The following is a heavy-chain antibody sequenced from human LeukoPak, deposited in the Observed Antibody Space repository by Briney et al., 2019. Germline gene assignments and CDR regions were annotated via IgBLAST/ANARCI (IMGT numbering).Heavy chain of an antibody. CDR2: IWYDGSNK. J-gene: IGHJ4*02. CDR3: VKDGGYSGYETFGY. CDR1: GLLFSSHG. Sequence: GGSLRLSCAASSGLLFSSHGMHWVRQAPGRGLEWVAVIWYDGSNKYYADSVKGRFTISRDNSKNTLYLQMSSLRAEDTAVYYCVKDGGYSGYETFGYWGQGTLVTVSS. V-gene: IGHV3-30*02. D-gene: IGHD5-12*01.